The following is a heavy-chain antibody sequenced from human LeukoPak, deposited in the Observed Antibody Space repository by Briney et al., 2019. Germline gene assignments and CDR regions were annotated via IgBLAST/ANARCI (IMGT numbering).Heavy chain of an antibody. J-gene: IGHJ5*02. CDR3: ARGATYSSGWWEGLNWFDP. CDR2: INHSGST. Sequence: SETLSLTCAVYGGSFSGYYWSWIRQPPGKGLEWIGEINHSGSTNDNPSLKSRVTISVDTSKTQFSLKLSSVTAADTAVYYCARGATYSSGWWEGLNWFDPWGQGTLVTVSS. CDR1: GGSFSGYY. D-gene: IGHD6-19*01. V-gene: IGHV4-34*01.